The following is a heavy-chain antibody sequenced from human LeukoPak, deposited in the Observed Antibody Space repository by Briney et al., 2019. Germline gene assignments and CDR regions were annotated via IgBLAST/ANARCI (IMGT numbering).Heavy chain of an antibody. Sequence: SVKVSCKASGGTFSSYAISWVRQAPGQGLEWMGRIIPIFGTANYAQKFQGRVTITTDESTSTAYMELSSLRSEDTAGYYCARDRCSSTSCHLWDYFDYWGQGTLVTVSS. J-gene: IGHJ4*02. CDR3: ARDRCSSTSCHLWDYFDY. CDR1: GGTFSSYA. D-gene: IGHD2-2*01. V-gene: IGHV1-69*05. CDR2: IIPIFGTA.